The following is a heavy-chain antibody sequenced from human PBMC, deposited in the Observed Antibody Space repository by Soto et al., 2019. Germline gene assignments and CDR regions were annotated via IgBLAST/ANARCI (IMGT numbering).Heavy chain of an antibody. D-gene: IGHD3-10*01. J-gene: IGHJ4*02. CDR3: ARGAHYASGSYFAYFDY. CDR1: GGSLSDYY. Sequence: SETLSLTCAVYGGSLSDYYWSWIRQPPGKGLEWIGQINHSRGTIYNPSLKSRVTISVDTSKNQFSLKLSSVTAADTAVYYCARGAHYASGSYFAYFDYWGQGALVTVSS. CDR2: INHSRGT. V-gene: IGHV4-34*01.